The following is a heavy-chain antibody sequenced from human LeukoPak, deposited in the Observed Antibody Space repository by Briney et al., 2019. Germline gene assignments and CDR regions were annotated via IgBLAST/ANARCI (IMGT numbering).Heavy chain of an antibody. CDR2: ISQSGSDM. V-gene: IGHV3-11*01. J-gene: IGHJ4*02. Sequence: PGGSLRLSCAVSGFTFSDHYMTWVRQAPGKGLEWVSWISQSGSDMSYSGSVKGRFTIYRDNARNSLFLQMDRLRPEDTAVYYCGRGHWGLDFWGQGTLLTVSS. CDR3: GRGHWGLDF. D-gene: IGHD7-27*01. CDR1: GFTFSDHY.